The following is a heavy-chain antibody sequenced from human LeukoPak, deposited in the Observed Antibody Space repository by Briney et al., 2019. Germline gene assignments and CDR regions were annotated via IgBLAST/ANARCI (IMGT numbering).Heavy chain of an antibody. J-gene: IGHJ6*02. CDR3: ARSNTYISGMDV. CDR1: GGTFSTYA. Sequence: SVKVSCKASGGTFSTYAITWVRQAPGQGLEWMGRIIPIVGIAYYAQKFRGRVTITADKSTSTAYMELTSLRSEDTAVYYCARSNTYISGMDVWGQGTTVTVSS. D-gene: IGHD3-9*01. V-gene: IGHV1-69*04. CDR2: IIPIVGIA.